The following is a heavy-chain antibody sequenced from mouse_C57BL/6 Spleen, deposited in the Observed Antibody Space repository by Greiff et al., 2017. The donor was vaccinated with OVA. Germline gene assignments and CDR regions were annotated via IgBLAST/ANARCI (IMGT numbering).Heavy chain of an antibody. D-gene: IGHD1-1*01. V-gene: IGHV1-81*01. CDR1: GYTFTSYG. CDR3: ARSFITTVVDTKYFDV. Sequence: QVQLQQSGAELARPGASVKLSCKASGYTFTSYGISWVKQRTGQGLEWIGEIYPRSGNTYYNEKFKGKATLTADKSSSTAYMELHSLTSEDSAVYFCARSFITTVVDTKYFDVWGTGTTVTVSS. J-gene: IGHJ1*03. CDR2: IYPRSGNT.